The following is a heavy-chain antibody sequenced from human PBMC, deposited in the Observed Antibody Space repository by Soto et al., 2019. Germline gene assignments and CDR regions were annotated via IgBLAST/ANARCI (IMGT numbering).Heavy chain of an antibody. CDR2: MTYDGATE. V-gene: IGHV3-30*14. Sequence: VRLVESGGGVVQPGTSLRLSCAASGFTFSDYVIHWVRQAAGKGLEWVASMTYDGATEYYADSVKGRFTMSRDNSQRALSLQMNSLRPDDTAVYYCARVRLSIAVNDALDVWGQGTTVTVSS. CDR1: GFTFSDYV. D-gene: IGHD3-3*02. CDR3: ARVRLSIAVNDALDV. J-gene: IGHJ3*01.